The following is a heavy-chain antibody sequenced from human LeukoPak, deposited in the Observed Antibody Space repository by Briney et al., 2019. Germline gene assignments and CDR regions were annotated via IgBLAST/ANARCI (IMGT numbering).Heavy chain of an antibody. J-gene: IGHJ5*02. Sequence: GASVKVSCKASGYTFTGCYMHWVRQAPGQGLEWMGRTNPNSGGTNYAQKFQGRVTMTRDTSISTAYMELSRLRSDDTAVYYCAREGTIFGTTANWFDPWGQGTLVTVSS. D-gene: IGHD3-3*02. CDR2: TNPNSGGT. CDR1: GYTFTGCY. V-gene: IGHV1-2*06. CDR3: AREGTIFGTTANWFDP.